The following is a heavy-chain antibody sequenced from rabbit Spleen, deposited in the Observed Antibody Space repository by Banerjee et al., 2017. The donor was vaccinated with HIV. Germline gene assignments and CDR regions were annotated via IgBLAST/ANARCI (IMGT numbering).Heavy chain of an antibody. CDR3: ARVAYISAWDYYFGL. CDR1: GFSFNSGYD. J-gene: IGHJ4*01. V-gene: IGHV1S40*01. Sequence: QSLEESGGGLVKPGASLTLTCKASGFSFNSGYDMCWVRQAPGKGLEWIACVYAGSSGSTWYASWAKGRFTITKTSSTTVTLQMTSLTAADTATYFCARVAYISAWDYYFGLWGPGTLVTVS. D-gene: IGHD4-1*01. CDR2: VYAGSSGST.